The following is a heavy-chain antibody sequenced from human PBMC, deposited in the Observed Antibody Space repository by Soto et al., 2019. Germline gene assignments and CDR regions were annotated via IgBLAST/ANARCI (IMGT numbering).Heavy chain of an antibody. Sequence: GGSLRLSCAASGFTFSSYSMNWVRQAPGKGLEWVSSISSSSSYIYYADSVKGRFTISRDNAKNSLYLQMNSLRAEDTAVYYCAREDIVVVVALNYYGMDVWGQGTTVTVSS. D-gene: IGHD2-15*01. CDR2: ISSSSSYI. CDR1: GFTFSSYS. CDR3: AREDIVVVVALNYYGMDV. V-gene: IGHV3-21*01. J-gene: IGHJ6*02.